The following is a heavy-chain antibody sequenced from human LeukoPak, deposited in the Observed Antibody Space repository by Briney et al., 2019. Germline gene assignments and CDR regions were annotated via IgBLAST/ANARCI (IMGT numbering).Heavy chain of an antibody. CDR3: ARPTVTSGYYPI. CDR2: IYSGGGT. D-gene: IGHD3-22*01. Sequence: PGGSLRLSCAASGFIVSSIYMSWVRQAPGKGLEWVSVIYSGGGTDYAESVKGRSTISRDTSKNTLYLQMNSLRAEDTAVNFCARPTVTSGYYPIWGQGTLVTVSS. CDR1: GFIVSSIY. V-gene: IGHV3-53*01. J-gene: IGHJ4*02.